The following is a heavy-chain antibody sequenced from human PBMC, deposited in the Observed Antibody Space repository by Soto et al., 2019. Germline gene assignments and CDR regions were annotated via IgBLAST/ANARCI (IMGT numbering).Heavy chain of an antibody. CDR2: IYWDDDE. Sequence: SGPPLVNPTQTLTLTCTFSGFSLNTGGVGVGWVRQPRGKAMEWLALIYWDDDERYRPSLRSRLNITKDTINNQVVLTMTNMDPEDTATYYCVRNWRYYGGDYYYGMDAWGQGTTVTVSS. D-gene: IGHD3-10*01. J-gene: IGHJ6*02. CDR1: GFSLNTGGVG. CDR3: VRNWRYYGGDYYYGMDA. V-gene: IGHV2-5*02.